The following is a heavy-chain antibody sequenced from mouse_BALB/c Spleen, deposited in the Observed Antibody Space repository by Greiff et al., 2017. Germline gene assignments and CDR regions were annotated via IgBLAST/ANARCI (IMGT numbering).Heavy chain of an antibody. CDR1: GFSLSRYS. Sequence: VKLMESGPGLVAPSQSLSITCTVSGFSLSRYSVHWVRQPPGKGLEWLGMIWGGGSTDYNSALKSRLSISKDNSKSQVFLKMNSLQTDDTAMYYCARNDDSSSSGAWFAYWGQGTLVTVSA. D-gene: IGHD1-1*01. CDR3: ARNDDSSSSGAWFAY. V-gene: IGHV2-6-4*01. J-gene: IGHJ3*01. CDR2: IWGGGST.